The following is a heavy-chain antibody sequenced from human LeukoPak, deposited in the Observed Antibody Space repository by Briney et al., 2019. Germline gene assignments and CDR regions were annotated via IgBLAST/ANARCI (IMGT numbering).Heavy chain of an antibody. CDR2: INPNSGGT. CDR1: GYTFTGYY. J-gene: IGHJ3*02. Sequence: ASVKVSCKASGYTFTGYYMHWVRQAPGQGLEWMGWINPNSGGTNYAQKFQGRVTMTRDTSISTAYMELSRLRSDDTAVYYCASDIVVVPAATDDAFDIWGQGTMVTVSS. CDR3: ASDIVVVPAATDDAFDI. D-gene: IGHD2-2*01. V-gene: IGHV1-2*02.